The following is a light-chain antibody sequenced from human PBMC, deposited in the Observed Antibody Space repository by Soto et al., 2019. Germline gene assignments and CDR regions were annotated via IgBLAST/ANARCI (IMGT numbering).Light chain of an antibody. V-gene: IGKV3-15*01. Sequence: EVVMTQSPATLSVSPGERATLSCRTSQSVRDNLAWYQQKPGQAPRLLVYGASTRATGIPARFSGSGSGTEFTLTISSLQSEDFAVYYCQQYDNWPLTVGGGTKVEIK. CDR1: QSVRDN. CDR2: GAS. J-gene: IGKJ4*01. CDR3: QQYDNWPLT.